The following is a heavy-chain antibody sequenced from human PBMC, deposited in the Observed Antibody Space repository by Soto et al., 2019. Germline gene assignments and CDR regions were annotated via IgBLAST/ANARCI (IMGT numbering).Heavy chain of an antibody. V-gene: IGHV4-59*01. CDR3: ARDRSTYGGGGTGEVKENWFDP. CDR1: GGSISSNY. D-gene: IGHD2-8*01. Sequence: PSETLSLTCTVSGGSISSNYWTWIRQPPGKGLEWIGYVYNSGSTDYNPSLKSRVTMSVDTSKNQVSLKLNSVTTADTAVYYCARDRSTYGGGGTGEVKENWFDPWGPGTLVTVSS. J-gene: IGHJ5*02. CDR2: VYNSGST.